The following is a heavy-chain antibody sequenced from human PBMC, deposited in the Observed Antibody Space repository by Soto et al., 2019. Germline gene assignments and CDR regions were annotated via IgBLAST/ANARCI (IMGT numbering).Heavy chain of an antibody. CDR3: ARGEQYSGRIFDY. CDR2: TYYRSKWYY. CDR1: GDSVSSNSAG. D-gene: IGHD1-26*01. V-gene: IGHV6-1*01. J-gene: IGHJ4*01. Sequence: SQTLSLTCAITGDSVSSNSAGWSWVRQSPSRGLERLGRTYYRSKWYYEYAVSVRGRITINPDTSKNQYSLQLNSVTPEDTALYFCARGEQYSGRIFDYWGQGTLVTVSS.